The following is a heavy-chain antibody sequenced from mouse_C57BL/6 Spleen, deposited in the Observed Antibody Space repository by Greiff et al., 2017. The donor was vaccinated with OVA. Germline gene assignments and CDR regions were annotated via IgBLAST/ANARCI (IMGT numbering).Heavy chain of an antibody. D-gene: IGHD2-12*01. CDR1: GFTFSSYA. Sequence: EVKVVESGEGLVKPGGSLKLSCAASGFTFSSYAMSWVRQTPEKRLEWVAYISSGGDYIYYADTMKGRFTISRDNARNTLYLQMSSLKSEDTAMYYCTRHSPEAMDYWGQGTSVTVSS. J-gene: IGHJ4*01. CDR3: TRHSPEAMDY. CDR2: ISSGGDYI. V-gene: IGHV5-9-1*02.